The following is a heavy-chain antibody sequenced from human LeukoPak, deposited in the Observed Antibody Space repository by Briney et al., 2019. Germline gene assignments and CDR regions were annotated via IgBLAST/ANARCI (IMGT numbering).Heavy chain of an antibody. CDR2: ISSSGSTI. V-gene: IGHV3-48*03. Sequence: PGGSLRLSCAASGFTFSSYEMNWVRQAPGKGLEWVSYISSSGSTIYYADSVKGRSTISRDNAKNSLYLQMNSLRAEDTAVYYCARDFGYYYYYMDVWGKGTTVTISS. D-gene: IGHD3-10*01. J-gene: IGHJ6*03. CDR3: ARDFGYYYYYMDV. CDR1: GFTFSSYE.